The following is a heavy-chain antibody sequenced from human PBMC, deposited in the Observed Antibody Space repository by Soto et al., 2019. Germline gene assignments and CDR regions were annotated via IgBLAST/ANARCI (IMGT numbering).Heavy chain of an antibody. D-gene: IGHD6-6*01. J-gene: IGHJ6*02. CDR1: GYTFISYG. V-gene: IGHV1-18*01. CDR3: ARGGAARPLGGYYGVDV. Sequence: QVQLVQSGGEVKRPGASVKVSCKACGYTFISYGITWVRQAPGQGPEWMGWISPYNGNRKNAQKFQGRVTITTDTSTTTAYMELRSLRSDDTAVYYCARGGAARPLGGYYGVDVWGQGTMVTVSS. CDR2: ISPYNGNR.